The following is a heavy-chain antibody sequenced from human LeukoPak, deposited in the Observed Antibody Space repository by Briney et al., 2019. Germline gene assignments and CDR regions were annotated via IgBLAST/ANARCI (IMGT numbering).Heavy chain of an antibody. Sequence: ASVKVSCKASGYTFTSYDINWVRQATGQGLEWMGWMNPNSGNTGYAQKFQGRVTITRNTSISTAYMELSSLRSEDTAVYYCARIKWLGTWHFDYWGQGTLVTVSS. CDR3: ARIKWLGTWHFDY. CDR2: MNPNSGNT. CDR1: GYTFTSYD. J-gene: IGHJ4*02. V-gene: IGHV1-8*03. D-gene: IGHD5-12*01.